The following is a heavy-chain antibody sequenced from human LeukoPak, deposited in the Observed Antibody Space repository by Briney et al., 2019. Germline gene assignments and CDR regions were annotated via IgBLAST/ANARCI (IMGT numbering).Heavy chain of an antibody. CDR2: IYYSGST. CDR3: ARGTASSSVSFDY. CDR1: GGSVSSGSYY. Sequence: SETLSLACTVSGGSVSSGSYYWSWIRQPPGKGLEWIVYIYYSGSTNYNPSLKSRVTISVDTSKNQFSLKLSSVTAADTAVYYCARGTASSSVSFDYWGQGTLVTVSS. D-gene: IGHD6-6*01. V-gene: IGHV4-61*01. J-gene: IGHJ4*02.